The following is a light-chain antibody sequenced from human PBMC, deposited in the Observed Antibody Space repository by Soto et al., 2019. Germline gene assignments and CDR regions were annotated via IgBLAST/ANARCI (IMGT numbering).Light chain of an antibody. J-gene: IGLJ2*01. Sequence: QLVLTQPPSVSGAPGERVTISCTGSSSDIGAGYRVRWYQQVPGTAPKLLIYDNTNRPSGVSVRFSGSKSGTSASLAISGLQAEDEADYYCQSFDKYLSAVVFGGGTKPTVL. CDR3: QSFDKYLSAVV. CDR2: DNT. CDR1: SSDIGAGYR. V-gene: IGLV1-40*01.